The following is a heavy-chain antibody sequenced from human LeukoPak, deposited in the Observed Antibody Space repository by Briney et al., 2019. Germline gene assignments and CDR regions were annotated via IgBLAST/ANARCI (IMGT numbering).Heavy chain of an antibody. D-gene: IGHD4-17*01. Sequence: GGSLRLSCAASGFTFSSYSMNWVHQAPGKGLEWVSSISSSSSYIYYADSVKGRFTISRDNAKNSLYLQMNSLRAEDTAVYYCARDGVTTVPTSLDYWGQGTLVTVSS. V-gene: IGHV3-21*01. J-gene: IGHJ4*02. CDR1: GFTFSSYS. CDR3: ARDGVTTVPTSLDY. CDR2: ISSSSSYI.